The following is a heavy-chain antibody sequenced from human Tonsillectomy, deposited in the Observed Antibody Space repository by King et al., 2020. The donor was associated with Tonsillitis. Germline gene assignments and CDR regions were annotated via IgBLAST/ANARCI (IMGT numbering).Heavy chain of an antibody. CDR1: GGSFSGYY. D-gene: IGHD3-16*01. CDR3: ARGGYTYAYRNDAFDI. V-gene: IGHV4-34*01. CDR2: INHSGST. J-gene: IGHJ3*02. Sequence: VQLQQWGAGLLKLSETLSLTCAVYGGSFSGYYWSWIRQSPGKGLEWIGEINHSGSTNYNPSLKSRVTISVDTSKNHFSLKQSSVTAADTAVYYCARGGYTYAYRNDAFDIWGQGTMVTVSS.